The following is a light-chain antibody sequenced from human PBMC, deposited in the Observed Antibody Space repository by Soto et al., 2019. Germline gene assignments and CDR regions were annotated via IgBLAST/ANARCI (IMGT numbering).Light chain of an antibody. CDR1: QSFISSY. Sequence: EIVLTQSPGTLSLSPGERATLSCRASQSFISSYLAWYQQKPGQAPRLLIYGASNRATGIPDRFSGSGSGTDFTLTISRLEPKDFAVYYCQQYGSSPPTFGQGTKVDIK. CDR3: QQYGSSPPT. J-gene: IGKJ1*01. CDR2: GAS. V-gene: IGKV3-20*01.